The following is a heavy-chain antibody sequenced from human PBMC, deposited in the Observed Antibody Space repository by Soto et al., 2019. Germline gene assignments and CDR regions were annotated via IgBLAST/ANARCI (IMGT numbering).Heavy chain of an antibody. V-gene: IGHV4-59*12. CDR1: GGSISSYC. CDR3: AGAPSGLPKLLTNYYYYGMDV. CDR2: IYYSGST. D-gene: IGHD4-17*01. Sequence: LEILSLTCTVSGGSISSYCWSWIRQPPGKGLEWIGYIYYSGSTYYNPSLKSRVTISVDTSKNQFSLKLSSVTAADTAVYYCAGAPSGLPKLLTNYYYYGMDVWGQGTTVTVSS. J-gene: IGHJ6*02.